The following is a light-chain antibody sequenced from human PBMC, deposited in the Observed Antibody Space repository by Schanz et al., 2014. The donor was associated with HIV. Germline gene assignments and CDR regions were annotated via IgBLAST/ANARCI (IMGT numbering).Light chain of an antibody. J-gene: IGLJ3*02. V-gene: IGLV2-8*01. Sequence: QSALTQPPSASGSPGQSVTISCTGTSSDVGGYNYVSWYQQHPGKAPKLMIYEVSERPSGVPDRFSGSKSDNTASLTISGLQAEDEGDYYCCSCTNTNTWVFGGGTKLTVL. CDR2: EVS. CDR1: SSDVGGYNY. CDR3: CSCTNTNTWV.